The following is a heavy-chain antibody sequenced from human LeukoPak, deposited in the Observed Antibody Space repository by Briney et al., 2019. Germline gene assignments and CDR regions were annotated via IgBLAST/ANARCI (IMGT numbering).Heavy chain of an antibody. Sequence: SETLSHTRALSGGSLSRFLWSCIRPPPGGGREWMVYIYYTGSTKYNPPLKSRATISVDASKTQVSLMLNSVTGAHTAVYFCARYGSGSYQLFNSWGQGTLVT. CDR1: GGSLSRFL. D-gene: IGHD3-10*01. CDR3: ARYGSGSYQLFNS. CDR2: IYYTGST. J-gene: IGHJ1*01. V-gene: IGHV4-59*01.